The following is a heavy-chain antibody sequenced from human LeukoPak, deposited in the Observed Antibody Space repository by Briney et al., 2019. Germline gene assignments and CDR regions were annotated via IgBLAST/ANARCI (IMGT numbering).Heavy chain of an antibody. D-gene: IGHD3-3*01. CDR3: ARTYYDFWSGYYTVLNDY. CDR1: GGSISSSSYY. J-gene: IGHJ4*02. Sequence: SETLSLTCTVSGGSISSSSYYWGWIRQPPGKGLEWIGSIYYSGSTYYNPSLKSRVTISVDTSKNQFSLKLSSVTAADTAVYYCARTYYDFWSGYYTVLNDYWGQGTLVTVSS. V-gene: IGHV4-39*01. CDR2: IYYSGST.